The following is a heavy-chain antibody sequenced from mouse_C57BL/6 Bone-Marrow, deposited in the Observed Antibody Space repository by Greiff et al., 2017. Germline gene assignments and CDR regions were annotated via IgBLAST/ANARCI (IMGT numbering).Heavy chain of an antibody. CDR1: GYTFTSYG. D-gene: IGHD1-1*01. CDR2: IYPRSGNT. V-gene: IGHV1-81*01. Sequence: VQLQQSGAELARPGASVKLSCKASGYTFTSYGISWVKQRPGQGLEWIGEIYPRSGNTYYNEKFKGKATLTADKSSSTAYMELRSLTSEDSAVYFCAREGNYYGSLWYFDVWGTGTTVTVSS. CDR3: AREGNYYGSLWYFDV. J-gene: IGHJ1*03.